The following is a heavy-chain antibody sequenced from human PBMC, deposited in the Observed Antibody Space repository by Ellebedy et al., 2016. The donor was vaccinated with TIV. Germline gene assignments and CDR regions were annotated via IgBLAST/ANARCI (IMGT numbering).Heavy chain of an antibody. CDR1: GFSFSDHD. D-gene: IGHD2-15*01. CDR3: VSGYCRGGSCSSGWGH. CDR2: ARSKAKSYTT. V-gene: IGHV3-72*01. J-gene: IGHJ4*02. Sequence: GGSLRLSCAASGFSFSDHDMDWVRQALGKGLEWVGRARSKAKSYTTEYAASVKGRFTISRDDSKNSLYLQMKSLKTEDTAVYYCVSGYCRGGSCSSGWGHWGQGTLVTVSS.